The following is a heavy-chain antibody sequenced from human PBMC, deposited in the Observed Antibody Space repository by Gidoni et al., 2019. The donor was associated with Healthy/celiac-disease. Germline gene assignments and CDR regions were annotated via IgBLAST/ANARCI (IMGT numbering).Heavy chain of an antibody. CDR1: GFTFSSYW. J-gene: IGHJ6*02. Sequence: EVQLVESGGGLVQPGGSLRLSCAASGFTFSSYWMSWVRQAPGKGLEWVANIKQDGSEKYYVDSVKGRFTISRDNAKNSLYLQMNSLRAEDTAVYYCARLDDYGADGMDVWGQGTTVTVSS. D-gene: IGHD4-17*01. V-gene: IGHV3-7*03. CDR3: ARLDDYGADGMDV. CDR2: IKQDGSEK.